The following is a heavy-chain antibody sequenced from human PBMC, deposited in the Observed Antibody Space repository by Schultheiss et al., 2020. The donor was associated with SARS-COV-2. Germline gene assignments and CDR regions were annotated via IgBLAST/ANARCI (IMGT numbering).Heavy chain of an antibody. D-gene: IGHD6-13*01. Sequence: GGSLRLSCAASGFTFSSYSMNWVRQAPGKGLEWVSSISSSSSYIYYADSVKGRFTISRDNAKNSLYLQMNSLRAEDKAVYYCARCIAAAGTGYYYYYGMDVWGQGTTVTVSS. V-gene: IGHV3-21*01. CDR2: ISSSSSYI. J-gene: IGHJ6*02. CDR1: GFTFSSYS. CDR3: ARCIAAAGTGYYYYYGMDV.